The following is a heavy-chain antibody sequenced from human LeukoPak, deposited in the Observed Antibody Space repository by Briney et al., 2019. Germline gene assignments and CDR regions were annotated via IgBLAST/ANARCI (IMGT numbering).Heavy chain of an antibody. J-gene: IGHJ4*02. V-gene: IGHV1-2*02. Sequence: ASVKVSCKASGYTFTGYYMHWVRQAPGQGLEWMGWINPNSGGTNYAQKFQGRVTMTRDTSISTAYMELSRLRSEDTAVYYCARGPVRLETGGGFDYWGQGTLVTVSS. CDR2: INPNSGGT. CDR3: ARGPVRLETGGGFDY. D-gene: IGHD1-1*01. CDR1: GYTFTGYY.